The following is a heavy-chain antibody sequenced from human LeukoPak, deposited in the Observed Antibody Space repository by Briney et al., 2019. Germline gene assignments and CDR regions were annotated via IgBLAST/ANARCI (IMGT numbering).Heavy chain of an antibody. D-gene: IGHD3-10*01. CDR3: GRDGDYGTGSYYRGCIDS. CDR1: RCSFTAFY. CDR2: IHPRRGDT. V-gene: IGHV1-2*02. Sequence: ASLKVSCKTSRCSFTAFYIHWVRQAPGQGLEWMVWIHPRRGDTKYAQKFQGRVTMTRDTSISTAYLDLSSLRSDDTAVYYCGRDGDYGTGSYYRGCIDSWGQGTPVTVSP. J-gene: IGHJ4*02.